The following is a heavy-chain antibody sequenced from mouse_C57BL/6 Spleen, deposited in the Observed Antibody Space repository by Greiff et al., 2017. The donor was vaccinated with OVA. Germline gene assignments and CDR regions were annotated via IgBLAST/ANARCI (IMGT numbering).Heavy chain of an antibody. CDR2: IDPETGGT. V-gene: IGHV1-15*01. D-gene: IGHD1-1*01. CDR1: GYTFTDYE. Sequence: VKLQESGAELVRPGASVTLSCKASGYTFTDYEMHWVKQTPVHGLEWIGAIDPETGGTAYNQKFKGQAILTADKSSSTSYMELRSLSSEDSAVDYCTEFTIDDWGQGTTLTVSS. J-gene: IGHJ2*01. CDR3: TEFTIDD.